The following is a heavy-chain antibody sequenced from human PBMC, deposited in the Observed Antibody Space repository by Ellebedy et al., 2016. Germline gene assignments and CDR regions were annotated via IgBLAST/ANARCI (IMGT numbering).Heavy chain of an antibody. V-gene: IGHV3-21*01. CDR2: ISSSSSYI. CDR3: ARRYILTPRGYPWYFDL. J-gene: IGHJ2*01. Sequence: GESLKISCAASGFTFSSYSMNWVRQAPGKGLEWVSSISSSSSYIYYADSVKGRFTISRDNAKNSLYLQMNSLRAEDTAVYYCARRYILTPRGYPWYFDLWGRGTLVTVSS. D-gene: IGHD3-9*01. CDR1: GFTFSSYS.